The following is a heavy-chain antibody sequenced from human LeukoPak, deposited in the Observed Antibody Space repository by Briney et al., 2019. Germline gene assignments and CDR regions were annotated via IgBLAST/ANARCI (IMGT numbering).Heavy chain of an antibody. V-gene: IGHV3-23*01. Sequence: GGSLRLSCAASGFTVSSNYMSWVRQAPGKGLEWVSAISGSSGGTYYADSVKGRFTISGDNSKNTLYLRLNSLRAEDTAVYYCAKPGNSLEWLPFDYWGQGTLVTVSS. D-gene: IGHD3-3*01. CDR2: ISGSSGGT. CDR3: AKPGNSLEWLPFDY. J-gene: IGHJ4*02. CDR1: GFTVSSNY.